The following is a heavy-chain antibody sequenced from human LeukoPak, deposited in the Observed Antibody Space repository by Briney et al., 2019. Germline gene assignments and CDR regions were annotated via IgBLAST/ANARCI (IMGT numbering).Heavy chain of an antibody. J-gene: IGHJ3*02. CDR3: AREARAYSSGSLDAFDI. Sequence: GGSLRLSCAASGFTFSSYTMNWVRQAPGKGLEWVSSIRSSSSYIFYADSVKGRFTISRDNAKNSLYLQMNSLRAEDTAVYYCAREARAYSSGSLDAFDIWGQGTMVTVSS. CDR2: IRSSSSYI. CDR1: GFTFSSYT. V-gene: IGHV3-21*01. D-gene: IGHD3-22*01.